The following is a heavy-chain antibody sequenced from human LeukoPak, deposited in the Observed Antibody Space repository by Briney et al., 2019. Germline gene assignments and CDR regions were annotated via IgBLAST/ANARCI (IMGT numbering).Heavy chain of an antibody. CDR2: IKQDGSEK. J-gene: IGHJ6*03. CDR1: GFTFSSYW. CDR3: AKDAEGYMDV. Sequence: PGGSLRLSCAASGFTFSSYWMSWVRQAPGKGLEWVANIKQDGSEKYYVDSVKGRFTISRDTAKNTLYLQMNSLRAEDTAVYYCAKDAEGYMDVWGKGTTVTVSS. V-gene: IGHV3-7*01.